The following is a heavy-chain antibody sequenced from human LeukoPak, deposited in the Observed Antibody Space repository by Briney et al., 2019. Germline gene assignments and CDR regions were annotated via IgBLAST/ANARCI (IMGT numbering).Heavy chain of an antibody. J-gene: IGHJ4*02. V-gene: IGHV3-23*01. D-gene: IGHD3-10*01. CDR2: ISGSGGST. Sequence: PGGSLRLSCAASGFTFSSYSMNWVRQAPGKGLEWVSAISGSGGSTYYADSVKGRFTISRDNSKNTLYLQMNSLRAEDTAVYYCAKDTYYGSGSPFDYWGQGTLVTVSS. CDR1: GFTFSSYS. CDR3: AKDTYYGSGSPFDY.